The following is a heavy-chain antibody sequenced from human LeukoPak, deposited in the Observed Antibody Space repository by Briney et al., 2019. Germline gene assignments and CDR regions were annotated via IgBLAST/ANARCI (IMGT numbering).Heavy chain of an antibody. J-gene: IGHJ6*03. CDR3: ARDLRSGAYYYFYMDV. D-gene: IGHD3-3*01. CDR1: GFDFSSYG. Sequence: PGGSLRLSCEASGFDFSSYGMHWVRQAPGKGLEYVAAVSRNGDRTYYANSVKGRFTISRDNSRNTLYLQMGSLRPEDTALYYCARDLRSGAYYYFYMDVWGNGTTVAVSS. V-gene: IGHV3-64*01. CDR2: VSRNGDRT.